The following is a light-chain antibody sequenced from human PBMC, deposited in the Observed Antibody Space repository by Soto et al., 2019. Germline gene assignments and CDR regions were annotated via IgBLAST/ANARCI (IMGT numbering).Light chain of an antibody. CDR1: QSISVH. CDR2: AAS. V-gene: IGKV1-39*01. J-gene: IGKJ2*01. CDR3: QQSYITPYT. Sequence: DIQMTQSPSSLFASVGDKVTITCRASQSISVHLNWYQQKPGKVPKLLIYAASNLQSGVPSSFSGSGSETDFALTISSLQPEDFATYYCQQSYITPYTFGQGTKLQIK.